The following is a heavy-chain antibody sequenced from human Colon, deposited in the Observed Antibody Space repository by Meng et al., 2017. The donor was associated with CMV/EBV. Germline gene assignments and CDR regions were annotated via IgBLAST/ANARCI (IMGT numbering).Heavy chain of an antibody. CDR2: ISGSTI. CDR3: ARVGARYYDFWSGPRVNWFDP. Sequence: GESLKISCAASGFTFTSYALSWVRQAPGKGLEWVSTISGSTIYYADSVKGRFTISRDNAKSSLYLQMNSLRAEDTAVYYCARVGARYYDFWSGPRVNWFDPWGQGTLVTVSS. V-gene: IGHV3-69-1*02. J-gene: IGHJ5*02. CDR1: GFTFTSYA. D-gene: IGHD3-3*01.